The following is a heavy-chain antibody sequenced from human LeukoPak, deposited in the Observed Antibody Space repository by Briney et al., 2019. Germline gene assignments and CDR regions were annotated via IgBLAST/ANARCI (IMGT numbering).Heavy chain of an antibody. Sequence: SETLSLTCTVSGDSLNTYYWTWIRQTPGKELEWIGFVASSGTSNYNPSLKSRVSISIDTSKNQFSLALTSVTPADTAVYYCAGVVRGVVTSNWFDPWGQGTLVSVSS. CDR2: VASSGTS. D-gene: IGHD2-21*02. CDR3: AGVVRGVVTSNWFDP. CDR1: GDSLNTYY. J-gene: IGHJ5*02. V-gene: IGHV4-59*01.